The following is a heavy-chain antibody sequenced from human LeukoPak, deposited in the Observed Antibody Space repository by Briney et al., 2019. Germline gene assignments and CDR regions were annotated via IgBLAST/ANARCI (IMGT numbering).Heavy chain of an antibody. CDR1: GFSFDEYA. J-gene: IGHJ4*02. Sequence: GGSLRLSCEASGFSFDEYAMSWVRQAPGKGLEWVSSTNWNGGSTGYADSVKGRFTISRDNAKKTLHLQMNSLRAEDTGLFYCARGRDVVVVPAALDYWGQGTLVTVSS. CDR3: ARGRDVVVVPAALDY. D-gene: IGHD2-2*01. CDR2: TNWNGGST. V-gene: IGHV3-20*04.